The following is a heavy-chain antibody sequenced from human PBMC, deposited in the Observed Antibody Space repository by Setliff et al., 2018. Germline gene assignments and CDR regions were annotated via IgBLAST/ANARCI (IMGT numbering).Heavy chain of an antibody. Sequence: SGPTLVNPTQTLTLTCTFSGFSLSTSGVGVGWIRQPPGKALEWLALIYWNDDKRYSPSLKSRLTITKGTSKNQVVLTMTNMDPVDTATYYCAHGGDFWSGYWGGGPRKVGYYFDYWGQGTLVTVSS. CDR3: AHGGDFWSGYWGGGPRKVGYYFDY. CDR2: IYWNDDK. V-gene: IGHV2-5*01. J-gene: IGHJ4*02. CDR1: GFSLSTSGVG. D-gene: IGHD3-3*01.